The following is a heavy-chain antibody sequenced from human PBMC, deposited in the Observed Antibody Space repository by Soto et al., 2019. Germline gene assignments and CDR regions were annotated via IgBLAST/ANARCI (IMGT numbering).Heavy chain of an antibody. V-gene: IGHV4-31*03. Sequence: PSETLSLTCTVSGGSISSGGYYWSWIRQHPGKGLEWIGYIYYSGSTYYNPSLKSRVTISVDTSKNQFSLKLSSVTAADTAVYYCARTSIAARVCWFDPWGQGTLVTVSS. CDR3: ARTSIAARVCWFDP. CDR2: IYYSGST. CDR1: GGSISSGGYY. D-gene: IGHD6-6*01. J-gene: IGHJ5*02.